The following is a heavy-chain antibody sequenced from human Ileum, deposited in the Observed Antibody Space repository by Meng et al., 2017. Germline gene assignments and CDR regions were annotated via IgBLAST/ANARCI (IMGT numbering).Heavy chain of an antibody. Sequence: QVPLPESGPGLVEPSGPLSLTCSVSGRSMSSSDWWSWVRQPPGKGLEWIAEMNLGGSPNYNPSLKSRVTMAVDKSNDHLSLQLTSVTAADTAVYYCAHIFDSWGQGTLVTVSS. CDR1: GRSMSSSDW. CDR3: AHIFDS. CDR2: MNLGGSP. J-gene: IGHJ4*02. V-gene: IGHV4-4*02.